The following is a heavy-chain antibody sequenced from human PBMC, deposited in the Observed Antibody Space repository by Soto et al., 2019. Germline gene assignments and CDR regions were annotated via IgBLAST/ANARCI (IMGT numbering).Heavy chain of an antibody. Sequence: QAQLEQSGGEVKKPGSSVKVSCKASRVAFSKFIVTWVRQAPGLGLEWVGGIIPIFGTANYAQKFQGRVTITARESMSAAYMEVKNLRSEDTVVYYCAKVRYSSPMGYYYGMDVWGQGTTVTVSS. CDR2: IIPIFGTA. V-gene: IGHV1-69*01. D-gene: IGHD6-19*01. CDR3: AKVRYSSPMGYYYGMDV. J-gene: IGHJ6*02. CDR1: RVAFSKFI.